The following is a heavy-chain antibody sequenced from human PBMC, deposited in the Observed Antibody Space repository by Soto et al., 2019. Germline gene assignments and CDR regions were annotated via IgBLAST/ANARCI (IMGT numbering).Heavy chain of an antibody. J-gene: IGHJ4*02. D-gene: IGHD2-2*01. CDR2: IIPIFGTA. Sequence: SVKVSCKASGGTFSSYAISWVRQAPGQGLEWMGGIIPIFGTANYAQKFQGRVTITADESTSTAYMELSSLRSEDTAVYYCVRGKVDCSSTSCYTYYFDYWGQGTLVTVSS. CDR1: GGTFSSYA. V-gene: IGHV1-69*13. CDR3: VRGKVDCSSTSCYTYYFDY.